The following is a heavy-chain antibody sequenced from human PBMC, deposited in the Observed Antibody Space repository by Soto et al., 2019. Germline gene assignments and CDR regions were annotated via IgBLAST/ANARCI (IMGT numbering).Heavy chain of an antibody. J-gene: IGHJ4*02. CDR2: IWYDGSNK. CDR3: ARDPEAPGYCSGGSCYGFDY. D-gene: IGHD2-15*01. Sequence: HPGGSLRLSCAASGFTFSSYGMHWVRQAPGKGLEWVAVIWYDGSNKYYADSVKGRFTISRDNSKNTLYLQMNSLRAEDTAVYYCARDPEAPGYCSGGSCYGFDYWGQGTLVTVSS. V-gene: IGHV3-33*01. CDR1: GFTFSSYG.